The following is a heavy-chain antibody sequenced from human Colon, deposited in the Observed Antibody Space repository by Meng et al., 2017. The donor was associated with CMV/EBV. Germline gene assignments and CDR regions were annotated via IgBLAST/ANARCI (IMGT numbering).Heavy chain of an antibody. Sequence: SETLSLTCSVSGASISANNYYWGWIRQSPGKGLEWIGSVSYSGSTYFNPSLESRVSISMESSNNQFSLKLISVTAADTAVYYCVRNPYNFWSGAPLWGQGTLVTVSS. CDR2: VSYSGST. J-gene: IGHJ4*02. CDR3: VRNPYNFWSGAPL. D-gene: IGHD3-3*01. CDR1: GASISANNYY. V-gene: IGHV4-39*07.